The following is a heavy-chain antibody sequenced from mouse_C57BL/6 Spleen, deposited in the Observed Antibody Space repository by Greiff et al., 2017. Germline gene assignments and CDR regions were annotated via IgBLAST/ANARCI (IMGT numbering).Heavy chain of an antibody. Sequence: VQLQQSGPVLVKPGASVKMSCKASGYTFTDYYMNWVKQSHGKSLEWIGVINPYNGGTSYNQKFKGKATLTVDKSSSTAYMELNSLTSEDSAVYYCARVETAQATFAYWGQGTLGTVSA. CDR3: ARVETAQATFAY. D-gene: IGHD3-2*02. CDR2: INPYNGGT. J-gene: IGHJ3*01. CDR1: GYTFTDYY. V-gene: IGHV1-19*01.